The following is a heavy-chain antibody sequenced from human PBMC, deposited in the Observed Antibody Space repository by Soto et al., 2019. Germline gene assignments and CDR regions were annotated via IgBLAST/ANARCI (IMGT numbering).Heavy chain of an antibody. CDR2: ISANGGNT. D-gene: IGHD1-26*01. CDR3: ARDFVVGGPTINYYYGMDV. CDR1: GFTFSTCA. J-gene: IGHJ6*02. Sequence: GGSLRLSCAASGFTFSTCAMSWVRQAPGKGLEWVSGISANGGNTYYADSVKGRFTISRDNSKNTLYLQMNSLGAEDTAVYYCARDFVVGGPTINYYYGMDVWGQGTTVTVSS. V-gene: IGHV3-23*01.